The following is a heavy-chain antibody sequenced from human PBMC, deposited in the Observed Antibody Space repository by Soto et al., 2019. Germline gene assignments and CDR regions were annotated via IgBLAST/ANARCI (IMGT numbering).Heavy chain of an antibody. CDR1: GGTFRSSA. D-gene: IGHD2-2*02. Sequence: SAMLSCPSSGGTFRSSAISWVRQAPGKLLEWLGRIIPIFNSTKYAQSFQGRVTITADKSTSTASLELSSLRSDDTAVYYCAREGRGKKAGYNGLVSLGYWGQGTLVTVSA. J-gene: IGHJ4*02. CDR3: AREGRGKKAGYNGLVSLGY. V-gene: IGHV1-69*06. CDR2: IIPIFNST.